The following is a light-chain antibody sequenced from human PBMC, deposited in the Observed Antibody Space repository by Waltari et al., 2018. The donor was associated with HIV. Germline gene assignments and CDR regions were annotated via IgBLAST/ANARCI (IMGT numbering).Light chain of an antibody. CDR2: EVT. CDR3: SSFANRDGFYVL. V-gene: IGLV2-8*01. J-gene: IGLJ2*01. CDR1: NSDIGTYDY. Sequence: QSALTQPPSASGSPGQSVTLSCTGTNSDIGTYDYVSWYQQHPGKSPKLVISEVTKRPSGVSDRFSGSKSGNTAFLTVSGLQAEDEADYYCSSFANRDGFYVLFGGGTRLTAL.